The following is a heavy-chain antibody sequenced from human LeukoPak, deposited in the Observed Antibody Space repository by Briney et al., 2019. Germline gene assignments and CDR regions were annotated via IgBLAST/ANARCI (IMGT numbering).Heavy chain of an antibody. CDR3: AKDRAYYYDSSGYYGY. Sequence: GGSLRLSCVASGFTFTDYFMSWVRQAPGKGLEWVSAISGSGGSTYYADSVKGRFTISRDNSKNTLYLQMNSLRAEDTAVYYCAKDRAYYYDSSGYYGYWGQGTLVTVSS. CDR1: GFTFTDYF. D-gene: IGHD3-22*01. CDR2: ISGSGGST. J-gene: IGHJ4*02. V-gene: IGHV3-23*01.